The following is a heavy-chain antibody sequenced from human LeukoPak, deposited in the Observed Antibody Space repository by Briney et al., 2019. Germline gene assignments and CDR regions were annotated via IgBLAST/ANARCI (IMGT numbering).Heavy chain of an antibody. J-gene: IGHJ4*02. CDR2: ISGSGDST. CDR1: GFTFSNYA. Sequence: PGGSLRLSCAASGFTFSNYAMRWVRQAPGKGLEWVSGISGSGDSTYYADSVKGRFTISRDNSKNTLYLQMNSLRAEDTAVYYCRDPFDYWGQGTLVTVSS. V-gene: IGHV3-23*01. CDR3: RDPFDY.